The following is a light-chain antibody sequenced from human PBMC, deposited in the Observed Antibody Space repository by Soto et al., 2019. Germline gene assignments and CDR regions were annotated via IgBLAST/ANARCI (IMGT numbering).Light chain of an antibody. V-gene: IGKV3-15*01. CDR3: QQYNNWPRT. CDR1: QSVSSN. J-gene: IGKJ1*01. Sequence: EIVLTKSPGTLSLSPGERATLSCRASQSVSSNLAWYQQKPGQAPRLLIYGASTRATGIPARFSGSGSGAEFTLTISSLQSEDFAVYYCQQYNNWPRTFGQGTKV. CDR2: GAS.